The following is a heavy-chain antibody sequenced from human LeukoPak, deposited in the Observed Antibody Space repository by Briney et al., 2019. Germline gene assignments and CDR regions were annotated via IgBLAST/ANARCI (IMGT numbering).Heavy chain of an antibody. V-gene: IGHV1-18*01. CDR1: GYTFTSYG. CDR3: ARAYTIFGVVISYYYYYMDV. CDR2: ISAYNGNT. J-gene: IGHJ6*03. D-gene: IGHD3-3*01. Sequence: GASVKVSCKASGYTFTSYGISWVRQAPGQGLEWVGWISAYNGNTNYAQKLQGRVTMTTDTSTSTAYMELRSLRSDDTAVYYCARAYTIFGVVISYYYYYMDVWGKGTTVTVSS.